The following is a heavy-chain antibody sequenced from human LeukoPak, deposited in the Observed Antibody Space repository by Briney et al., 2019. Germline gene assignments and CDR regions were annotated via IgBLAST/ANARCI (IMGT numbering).Heavy chain of an antibody. Sequence: GGSLRLSCAASGFTVSSNYMSWVRQAPGKGLEWVSVIYSGGSTYYADSVKGRFTISRDNSKNTLYLQMNSLRAEDTAVYYCARDLYGDYEVAYWGQGTLVTVSS. CDR2: IYSGGST. CDR3: ARDLYGDYEVAY. D-gene: IGHD4-17*01. J-gene: IGHJ4*02. CDR1: GFTVSSNY. V-gene: IGHV3-66*02.